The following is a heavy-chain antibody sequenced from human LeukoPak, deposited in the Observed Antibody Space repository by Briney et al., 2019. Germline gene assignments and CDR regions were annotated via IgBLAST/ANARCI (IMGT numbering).Heavy chain of an antibody. D-gene: IGHD5-24*01. V-gene: IGHV1-8*01. J-gene: IGHJ5*02. Sequence: ASVQVSCMASGYNAIAFDIHWVRQATEQGPEWMGWMNPHSGKTAYAQKLQGRVTMTREISISPASMALSGPRSEETAVYYCARGRTQMAEVLGHWGQGSLVTVSS. CDR1: GYNAIAFD. CDR2: MNPHSGKT. CDR3: ARGRTQMAEVLGH.